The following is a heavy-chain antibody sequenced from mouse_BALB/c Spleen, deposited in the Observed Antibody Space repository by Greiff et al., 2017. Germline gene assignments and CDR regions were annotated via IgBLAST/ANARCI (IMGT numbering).Heavy chain of an antibody. CDR3: ARGDYRYAGDY. Sequence: DVKLQESGPGLVKPSQSLSLTCSVTGYSITSGYYWNWIRQFPGNKLEWMGYISYDGSNNYNPSLKNRISITRDTSKNQFFLKLNSVTTEDTATYYCARGDYRYAGDYWGQGTTLTVSS. CDR1: GYSITSGYY. D-gene: IGHD2-14*01. J-gene: IGHJ2*01. CDR2: ISYDGSN. V-gene: IGHV3-6*02.